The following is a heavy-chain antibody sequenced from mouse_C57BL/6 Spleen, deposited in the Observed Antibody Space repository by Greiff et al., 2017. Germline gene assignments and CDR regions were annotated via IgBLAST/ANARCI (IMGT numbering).Heavy chain of an antibody. V-gene: IGHV5-17*01. CDR2: ISSGSSTI. CDR1: GFTFSDYG. CDR3: ARETAYYFDY. D-gene: IGHD4-1*01. J-gene: IGHJ2*01. Sequence: EVMLVESGGGLVKPGGSLTLSCAASGFTFSDYGMHWVRQAPEKGLEWVAYISSGSSTIYYADTVKGRFTISRDHAKNTLFLQMTSLRSEDTAMYYCARETAYYFDYWGQGTTLTVSS.